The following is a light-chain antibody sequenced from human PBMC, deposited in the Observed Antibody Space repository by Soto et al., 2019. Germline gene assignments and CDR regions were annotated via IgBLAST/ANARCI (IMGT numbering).Light chain of an antibody. CDR2: DAS. V-gene: IGKV3-11*01. J-gene: IGKJ4*01. CDR1: QSVSSY. CDR3: QQRSNWPST. Sequence: EIVLTQSPATLSLSPGERAALSCRASQSVSSYLAWYQQKPGQAPRLLIYDASNRATGIPARFSGSGSGIDFALSISSIVPEDFAVYYCQQRSNWPSTFGGGTKVEIK.